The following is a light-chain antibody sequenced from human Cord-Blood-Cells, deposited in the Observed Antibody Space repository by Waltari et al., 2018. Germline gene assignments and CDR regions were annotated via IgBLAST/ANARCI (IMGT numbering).Light chain of an antibody. J-gene: IGLJ2*01. CDR3: CSYAGSSTYVV. V-gene: IGLV2-23*01. Sequence: QSALTPPASVSGSPGQSITISCTETSSDVGSYNLAPRYKQHPGKAPKLIIYEGSKRPSGVSNRFSGSKSGNTASLTISGLQAEDEADYYCCSYAGSSTYVVFGGGTKLTVL. CDR1: SSDVGSYNL. CDR2: EGS.